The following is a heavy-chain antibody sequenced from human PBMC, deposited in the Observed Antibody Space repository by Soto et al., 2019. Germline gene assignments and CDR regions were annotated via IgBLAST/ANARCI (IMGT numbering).Heavy chain of an antibody. CDR1: GFTFSSYA. J-gene: IGHJ4*02. Sequence: GGSLRLSCAASGFTFSSYAMSWVRQAPGKGLEWVSAISGSGGSTYYADSVKGRFTISRDNSKNTLYLQMNSLRAEDTAVYYCAKPATWFIVVVPAAYYLDYWGQGTLVTVSS. CDR3: AKPATWFIVVVPAAYYLDY. D-gene: IGHD2-2*01. V-gene: IGHV3-23*01. CDR2: ISGSGGST.